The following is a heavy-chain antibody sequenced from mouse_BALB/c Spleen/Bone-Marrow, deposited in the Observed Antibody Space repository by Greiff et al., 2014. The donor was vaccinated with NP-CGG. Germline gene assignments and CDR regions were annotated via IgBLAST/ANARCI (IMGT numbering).Heavy chain of an antibody. CDR2: ISTYFGNT. Sequence: VQLQQSGPELVRPGVSVKISCKGSGYTFTDYAMHWVKQSHAKSLEWIGVISTYFGNTNYNQKFKGKAAMTVDKSSSTAYMELARLTSEDSAIYYCARGRYDFAYWGQGTLVTVSA. V-gene: IGHV1-67*01. CDR1: GYTFTDYA. J-gene: IGHJ3*01. CDR3: ARGRYDFAY. D-gene: IGHD2-3*01.